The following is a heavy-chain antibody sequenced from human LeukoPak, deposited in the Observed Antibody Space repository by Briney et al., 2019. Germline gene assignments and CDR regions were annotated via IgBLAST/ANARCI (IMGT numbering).Heavy chain of an antibody. Sequence: GGSLRLSCAASGFTFSSYLMSWVRQAPGKGLEWVANIKQDGSEKYYVDSVKGRFTISRDNAKNSLYLQMNSLRAEDTAVYYCARDRYSSSWYRWFDPWGQGTLVTVSS. V-gene: IGHV3-7*01. CDR3: ARDRYSSSWYRWFDP. CDR2: IKQDGSEK. D-gene: IGHD6-13*01. CDR1: GFTFSSYL. J-gene: IGHJ5*02.